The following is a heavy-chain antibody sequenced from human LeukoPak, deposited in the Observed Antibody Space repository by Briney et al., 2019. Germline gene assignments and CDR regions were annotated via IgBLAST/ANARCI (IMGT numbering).Heavy chain of an antibody. CDR1: GYRFTNYW. V-gene: IGHV5-51*01. J-gene: IGHJ4*02. Sequence: GESLKISCKGSGYRFTNYWIGWARQMPREGLEWMGAVSPADSDTRYSPSFQGQVTISADESINTAYLQLTSLKASETAMYYCARQGAELGNFDYWGQGTLVIVSS. CDR2: VSPADSDT. D-gene: IGHD3-16*01. CDR3: ARQGAELGNFDY.